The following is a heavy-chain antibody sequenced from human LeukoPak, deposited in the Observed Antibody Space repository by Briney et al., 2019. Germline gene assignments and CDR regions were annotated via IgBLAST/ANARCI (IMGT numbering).Heavy chain of an antibody. CDR2: IYYSGRT. J-gene: IGHJ4*02. CDR3: ARHNYNFWSGYYGYFDY. Sequence: SETLSLTCTVYGGSISSSSYYWGWIRQPPGKGLEWIGSIYYSGRTYYNPSLKSRVTISVDTSKNQFSLKLSSVTAADTAVYYCARHNYNFWSGYYGYFDYWGQGTLVTVSS. D-gene: IGHD3-3*01. V-gene: IGHV4-39*01. CDR1: GGSISSSSYY.